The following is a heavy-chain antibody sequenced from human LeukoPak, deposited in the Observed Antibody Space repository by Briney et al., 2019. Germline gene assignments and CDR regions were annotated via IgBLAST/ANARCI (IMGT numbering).Heavy chain of an antibody. CDR3: ARGITRRRTFDI. Sequence: SSETLSLTCTVSGGSVSSGDYYWSWIRQPPGKGLEWIGYIYYSGSTYYNPSLKSRITISVDTSKNQFSLKLSSVTAADTALYYYARGITRRRTFDIWGQGTMVTVSS. D-gene: IGHD3-10*01. CDR1: GGSVSSGDYY. CDR2: IYYSGST. J-gene: IGHJ3*02. V-gene: IGHV4-30-4*01.